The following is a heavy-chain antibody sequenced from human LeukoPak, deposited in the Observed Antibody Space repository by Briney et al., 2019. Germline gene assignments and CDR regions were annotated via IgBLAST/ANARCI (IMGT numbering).Heavy chain of an antibody. CDR3: ARARRYGDYADY. D-gene: IGHD4-17*01. J-gene: IGHJ4*02. V-gene: IGHV4-59*01. Sequence: SETLSLTCTVSGGSISSYYWSWIRQPPGKGLEWIAYIYYSGSTNYNPSLKSRVTISVDTSKNQFSLKLSSVTAADTAVYYCARARRYGDYADYWGQGTQVTVSS. CDR2: IYYSGST. CDR1: GGSISSYY.